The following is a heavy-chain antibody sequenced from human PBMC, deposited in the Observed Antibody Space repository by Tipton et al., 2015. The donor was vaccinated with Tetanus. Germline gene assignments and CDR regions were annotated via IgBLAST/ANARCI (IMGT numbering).Heavy chain of an antibody. CDR1: GGSFSDYF. CDR2: INYTGST. Sequence: TLSLTCAVHGGSFSDYFWSWIRQSPGKGLEWIGEINYTGSTNYNPSLKSRVTMSVDTSKKKISLQLKFVTAADTAVYYCAASVVRWFDPWGQGARVTVSS. V-gene: IGHV4-34*01. CDR3: AASVVRWFDP. D-gene: IGHD2-2*01. J-gene: IGHJ5*02.